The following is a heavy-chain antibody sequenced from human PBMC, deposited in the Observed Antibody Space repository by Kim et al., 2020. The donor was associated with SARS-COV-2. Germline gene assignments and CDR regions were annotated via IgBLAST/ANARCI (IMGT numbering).Heavy chain of an antibody. J-gene: IGHJ6*02. D-gene: IGHD1-26*01. Sequence: RKSRVPISVDTSKNQFSLKLSSVTAADTAVYYCARVSVGGSYYYYGMDVWGQGTTVTVSS. V-gene: IGHV4-34*01. CDR3: ARVSVGGSYYYYGMDV.